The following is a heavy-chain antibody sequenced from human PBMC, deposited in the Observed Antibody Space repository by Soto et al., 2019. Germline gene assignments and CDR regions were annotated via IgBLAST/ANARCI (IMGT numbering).Heavy chain of an antibody. J-gene: IGHJ6*02. CDR3: AGDLGDYYYYGMDV. CDR2: ISSSGSTI. CDR1: GFTFSSYE. V-gene: IGHV3-48*03. Sequence: PGGSLRLSCAASGFTFSSYEMNWVRQAPGKGLEWVSYISSSGSTIYYADSVKGRFTISRDNAKNSLYLQMNSLRAEDTAVYYCAGDLGDYYYYGMDVWGQGTTVAVSS. D-gene: IGHD3-16*01.